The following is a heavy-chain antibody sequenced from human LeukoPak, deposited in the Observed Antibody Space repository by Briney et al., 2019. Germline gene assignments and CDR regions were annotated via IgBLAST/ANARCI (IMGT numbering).Heavy chain of an antibody. J-gene: IGHJ6*02. Sequence: QPGRSLRLSCAASGFTFSSYAMHWVRQAPGKGLEWVAVISYDGSNKYYADSVKGRFTISRDNSKNTLYLQMNSLRAEDTAVYYCARATMVRGDYYYYGMDVWGQGTTVTVSS. D-gene: IGHD3-10*01. V-gene: IGHV3-30-3*01. CDR3: ARATMVRGDYYYYGMDV. CDR2: ISYDGSNK. CDR1: GFTFSSYA.